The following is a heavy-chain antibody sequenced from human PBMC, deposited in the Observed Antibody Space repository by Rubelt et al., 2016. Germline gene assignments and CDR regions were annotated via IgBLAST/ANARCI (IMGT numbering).Heavy chain of an antibody. Sequence: QVTLKESGPVLVKPTETLTLTCTVSGFSLSNNRMGVSWIRQPPGKALEWLAHIFSSDEKSYSTSLKSRLTISKDTPKMQGVLTRTNMDPVDTATYYGARVSYRGDWFYFDHWGQGTLVTVSS. CDR2: IFSSDEK. J-gene: IGHJ4*02. CDR1: GFSLSNNRMG. D-gene: IGHD3-9*01. CDR3: ARVSYRGDWFYFDH. V-gene: IGHV2-26*01.